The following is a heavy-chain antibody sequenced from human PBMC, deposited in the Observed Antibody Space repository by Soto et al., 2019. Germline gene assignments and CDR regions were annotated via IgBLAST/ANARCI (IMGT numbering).Heavy chain of an antibody. J-gene: IGHJ4*02. CDR2: ISYDGSNK. CDR1: GFTFSSYG. D-gene: IGHD3-3*01. V-gene: IGHV3-30*18. CDR3: AKELPRRFLEWLLDY. Sequence: QVQLVESGGGVVQPGRSLRLSCAASGFTFSSYGMHWVRQAPGKGLEWVAVISYDGSNKYYADSVKGRFTISRDNSKNPLYLQMNSLRAEDKGVYLCAKELPRRFLEWLLDYRGQGTLVTVSS.